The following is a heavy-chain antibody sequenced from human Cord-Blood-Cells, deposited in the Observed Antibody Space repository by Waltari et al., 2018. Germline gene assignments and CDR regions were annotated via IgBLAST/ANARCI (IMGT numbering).Heavy chain of an antibody. CDR3: ARAYSSRKSYYYYGMDV. Sequence: QVQLVQSGAEVKKPGSSVKVSCKASGGTFSSYAISWVRQAPGQGLEWMGVVNPIFGTENYARKVQGIGTITADESTSTAYMELSSLRSEDTAVYYCARAYSSRKSYYYYGMDVWGQGTTVTVSS. CDR1: GGTFSSYA. V-gene: IGHV1-69*01. D-gene: IGHD5-18*01. J-gene: IGHJ6*02. CDR2: VNPIFGTE.